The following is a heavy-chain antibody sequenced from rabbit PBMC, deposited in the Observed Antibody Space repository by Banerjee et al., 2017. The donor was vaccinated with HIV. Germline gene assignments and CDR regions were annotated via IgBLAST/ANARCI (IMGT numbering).Heavy chain of an antibody. D-gene: IGHD8-1*01. CDR1: GFSFSSSYY. Sequence: QSLEESGGDLVKPGASLTLTCTASGFSFSSSYYMCWVRQAPGKGLEWIACIYGGSGGSTYYASWAKGRFTISKTSSTTVTLQMTSLTAADTATYFCARGAAGSSYFIVGFGVWGQGTLVTVS. CDR2: IYGGSGGST. CDR3: ARGAAGSSYFIVGFGV. J-gene: IGHJ3*01. V-gene: IGHV1S40*01.